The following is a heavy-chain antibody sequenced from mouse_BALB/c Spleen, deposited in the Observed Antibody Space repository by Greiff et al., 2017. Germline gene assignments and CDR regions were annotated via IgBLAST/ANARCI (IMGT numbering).Heavy chain of an antibody. CDR2: IYPGDGDT. J-gene: IGHJ3*01. D-gene: IGHD2-4*01. CDR3: ARYDYWFAY. CDR1: GYTFTSYW. V-gene: IGHV1-87*01. Sequence: QVQLQQSGAELARPGASVKLSCKASGYTFTSYWMQWVKQRPGQGLEWIGAIYPGDGDTRYTQKFKGKATLTADKSSSTAYMQLSSLASEDSAVYYCARYDYWFAYWGQGTLVTVSA.